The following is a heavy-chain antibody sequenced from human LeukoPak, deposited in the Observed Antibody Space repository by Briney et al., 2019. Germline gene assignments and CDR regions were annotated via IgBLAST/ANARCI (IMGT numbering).Heavy chain of an antibody. CDR3: ARDLEYCSGGSCYSDYYGMDV. CDR2: ISSSSSTI. CDR1: GFTFSSYS. D-gene: IGHD2-15*01. Sequence: GGSLRLSCAASGFTFSSYSMNWVRQAPGKGLEWVSYISSSSSTIYYADSVKGRFTISRDNAKNSLYLQMNSLRAEDTAVYYCARDLEYCSGGSCYSDYYGMDVWGQGTTVTVSS. J-gene: IGHJ6*02. V-gene: IGHV3-48*04.